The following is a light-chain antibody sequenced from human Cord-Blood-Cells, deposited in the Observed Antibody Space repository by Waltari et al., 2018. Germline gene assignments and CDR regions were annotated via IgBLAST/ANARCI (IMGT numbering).Light chain of an antibody. CDR3: QQSYSTPYT. CDR2: AAS. V-gene: IGKV1-39*01. Sequence: DIQMTQSPSSLSASVGDRVTITCQASQSISSYLNWYQQKPGKAPKLLIYAASSLQSGVPSRFSGSGSGTDFTLTISILQPEDFATYYCQQSYSTPYTFGQGTKLEIK. J-gene: IGKJ2*01. CDR1: QSISSY.